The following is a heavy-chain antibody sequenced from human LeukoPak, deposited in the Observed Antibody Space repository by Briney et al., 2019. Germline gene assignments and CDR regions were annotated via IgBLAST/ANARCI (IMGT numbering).Heavy chain of an antibody. CDR2: IIPIFGTA. V-gene: IGHV1-69*13. CDR3: ARGRPYAFDI. Sequence: SVKVSCKASVDTCSRYAIRWVRQAPGQGLKWMGGIIPIFGTADYAQKFQGRVTITADESTSTAYMELSSLRSEDTAVYYCARGRPYAFDIWGQGTMVTVSS. J-gene: IGHJ3*02. CDR1: VDTCSRYA.